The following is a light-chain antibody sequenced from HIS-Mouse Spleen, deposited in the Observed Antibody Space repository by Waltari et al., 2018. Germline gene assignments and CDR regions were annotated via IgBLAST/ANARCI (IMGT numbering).Light chain of an antibody. Sequence: DIVVTHAPDSLTVALGERATINCQSSQSVLYSSNHKNYLAWYQQQPGQPPKLLIYWASTRESGVPDRFSGSGSGTDFTLTISSLQAEDVAVYYCQQYYSTPLTFGGGTKVEIK. CDR1: QSVLYSSNHKNY. CDR2: WAS. V-gene: IGKV4-1*01. J-gene: IGKJ4*01. CDR3: QQYYSTPLT.